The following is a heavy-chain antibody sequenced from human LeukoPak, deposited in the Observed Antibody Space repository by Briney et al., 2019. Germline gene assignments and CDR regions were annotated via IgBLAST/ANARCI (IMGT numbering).Heavy chain of an antibody. CDR1: GFTFSSYA. D-gene: IGHD7-27*01. CDR2: ISGSGEST. CDR3: AREHWDFDY. V-gene: IGHV3-23*01. Sequence: GGSLRLSCAASGFTFSSYAMTWVRQAPGEGLEWVSEISGSGESTYYGDSAKGRFTISRDNSKNMLYLQMNSLRAGDTAIYYCAREHWDFDYWGQGTLVTVSS. J-gene: IGHJ4*02.